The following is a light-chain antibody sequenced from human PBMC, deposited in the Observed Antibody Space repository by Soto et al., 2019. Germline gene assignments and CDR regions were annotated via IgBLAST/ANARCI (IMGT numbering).Light chain of an antibody. Sequence: DIQMTQSPSSLSASVGDRVTITCRASQSISSYLNWYQQKPGKAPKLLIYAASSLQSGVPSRFSGSGSGTDFTLTISSLQPVDFATYYCQQSYSTLRGTFGQGTKVEIK. V-gene: IGKV1-39*01. CDR1: QSISSY. CDR3: QQSYSTLRGT. CDR2: AAS. J-gene: IGKJ1*01.